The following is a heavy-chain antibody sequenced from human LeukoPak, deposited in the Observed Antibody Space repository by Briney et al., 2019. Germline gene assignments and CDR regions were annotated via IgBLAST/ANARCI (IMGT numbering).Heavy chain of an antibody. V-gene: IGHV3-23*01. D-gene: IGHD3-10*01. Sequence: GGSLRLSRSGSGFTFNTLHVGWLGHVPGKGLEWVSAIGAGGTTYYADSVKGRFTIFRDNSKNTLYMQMTRLRAEDTAFYYWWEVGSKSGALQGGFDYWGQGTLVTVSS. CDR1: GFTFNTLH. J-gene: IGHJ4*02. CDR3: WEVGSKSGALQGGFDY. CDR2: IGAGGTT.